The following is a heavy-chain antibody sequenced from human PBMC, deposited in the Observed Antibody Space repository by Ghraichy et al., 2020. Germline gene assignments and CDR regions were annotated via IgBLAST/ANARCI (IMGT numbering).Heavy chain of an antibody. Sequence: SETLSFTCAVYGGSFSGYYWSWIRQPPGKGLEWIGEINHSGSTNYNPSLKSRVTISVDTSKNQFSLKLSSVTVADTAVYYCARGLPIAVAAWFDPWGQGTLVTVAS. CDR2: INHSGST. V-gene: IGHV4-34*01. J-gene: IGHJ5*02. D-gene: IGHD6-19*01. CDR3: ARGLPIAVAAWFDP. CDR1: GGSFSGYY.